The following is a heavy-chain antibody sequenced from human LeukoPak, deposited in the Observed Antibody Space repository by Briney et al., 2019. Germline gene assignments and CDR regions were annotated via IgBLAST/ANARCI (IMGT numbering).Heavy chain of an antibody. J-gene: IGHJ4*02. Sequence: ASVKVSCKASGYTFTSYAMHWVRQAPGQRLEWMGWINAGNGNTKYSQKFQGRVTITRDTSASTAYMELSSLRSEDTAVYYCARFEVGYCSSTSCYGIDYWSQGTLVTVSS. CDR1: GYTFTSYA. D-gene: IGHD2-2*01. CDR2: INAGNGNT. CDR3: ARFEVGYCSSTSCYGIDY. V-gene: IGHV1-3*01.